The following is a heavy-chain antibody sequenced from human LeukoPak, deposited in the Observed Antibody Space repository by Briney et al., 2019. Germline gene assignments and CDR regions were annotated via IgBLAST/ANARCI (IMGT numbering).Heavy chain of an antibody. V-gene: IGHV3-21*01. D-gene: IGHD3-9*01. CDR3: ARTVTGRNDN. CDR2: ICSSSSYI. Sequence: GGSLRLSCAATGFTFSAYNMNWVRQAPGKGLEWVSCICSSSSYIYYADSVKGRFTISRDNAKNSLYLQMNSLRAEDTAVYYCARTVTGRNDNWGQGTLVTVSS. CDR1: GFTFSAYN. J-gene: IGHJ4*02.